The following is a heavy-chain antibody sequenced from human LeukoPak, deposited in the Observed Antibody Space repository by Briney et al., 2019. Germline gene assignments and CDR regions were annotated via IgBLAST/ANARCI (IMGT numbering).Heavy chain of an antibody. Sequence: PSETLSLTCAVSGYSISSGYYWGWIRQPPGKGLEWIGSIYHSGSTYYNPSLKSRVTISVDTSKNQFSLKLSSVTAADTAVYYCARSGSVPNWFDPWGQGTLVTVSS. CDR1: GYSISSGYY. J-gene: IGHJ5*02. D-gene: IGHD3-10*01. CDR2: IYHSGST. CDR3: ARSGSVPNWFDP. V-gene: IGHV4-38-2*01.